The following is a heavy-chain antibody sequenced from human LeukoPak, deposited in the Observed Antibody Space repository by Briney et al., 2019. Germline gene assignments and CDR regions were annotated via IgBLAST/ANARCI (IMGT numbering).Heavy chain of an antibody. Sequence: ASVKVSCKASGYTFIGYYLHLVRQAPGQGLEWMGWTNPNSGDTNYAQKFQGRVTMTRDTSISTAYMELSRLRSDDAAVYYCAESASIWYYFDYWGQGTLVTVSS. J-gene: IGHJ4*02. D-gene: IGHD2-8*02. V-gene: IGHV1-2*02. CDR3: AESASIWYYFDY. CDR1: GYTFIGYY. CDR2: TNPNSGDT.